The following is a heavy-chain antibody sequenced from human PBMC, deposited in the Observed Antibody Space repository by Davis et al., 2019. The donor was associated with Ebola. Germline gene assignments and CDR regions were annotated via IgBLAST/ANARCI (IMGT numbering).Heavy chain of an antibody. CDR2: INSGNTYT. CDR1: GFTFRIYS. CDR3: GGAWD. V-gene: IGHV3-21*04. J-gene: IGHJ4*02. Sequence: PGGSLRLSCAASGFTFRIYSMNWVRQAPGKGLEWVSTINSGNTYTSYADSVKCRFTISRDYSKNSLFLQMDSLRAEDTAVYYCGGAWDWGQGTLVTVSS. D-gene: IGHD1-26*01.